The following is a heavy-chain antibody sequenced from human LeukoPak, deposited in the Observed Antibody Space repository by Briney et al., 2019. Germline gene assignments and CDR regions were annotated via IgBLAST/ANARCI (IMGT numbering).Heavy chain of an antibody. CDR3: ARDRDDFWSGYYTGFLFDY. J-gene: IGHJ4*02. D-gene: IGHD3-3*01. CDR2: IIPIFGTA. V-gene: IGHV1-69*05. CDR1: GGTFSSYA. Sequence: SVKLSCKASGGTFSSYAISWVRQAPGQGLEWMGRIIPIFGTANYAQKFQGRVTITTDESTSTAYMELSSLRSEDTAVYYCARDRDDFWSGYYTGFLFDYWGQGTLVTVSS.